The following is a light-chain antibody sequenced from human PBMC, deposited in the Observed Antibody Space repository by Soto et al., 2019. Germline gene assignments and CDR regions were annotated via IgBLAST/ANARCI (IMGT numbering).Light chain of an antibody. CDR2: DAS. J-gene: IGKJ2*01. CDR3: HQYNSWPPGT. CDR1: QSISRS. Sequence: EIVLTQSPAILSVSPGERATLSCRASQSISRSLAWYQQKPGQAPRLLISDASTRATGIPARFSGSGSGTEFTLIICSLQSEDFALYYCHQYNSWPPGTFGQGTKVEIK. V-gene: IGKV3-15*01.